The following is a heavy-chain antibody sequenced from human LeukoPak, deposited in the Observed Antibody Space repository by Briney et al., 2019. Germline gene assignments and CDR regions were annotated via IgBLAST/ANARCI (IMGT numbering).Heavy chain of an antibody. Sequence: GGSLRLSCAASGFSFTAYWIHWVRQAPGKGLVWVSRSTTDDSTTTYADSVKGRFTISRDNAKNTLYLQMNSLRADDSAVYYCGRGGLTGQMAAFDYWGQGALVTVST. V-gene: IGHV3-74*01. J-gene: IGHJ4*02. CDR1: GFSFTAYW. CDR3: GRGGLTGQMAAFDY. CDR2: STTDDSTT. D-gene: IGHD3-9*01.